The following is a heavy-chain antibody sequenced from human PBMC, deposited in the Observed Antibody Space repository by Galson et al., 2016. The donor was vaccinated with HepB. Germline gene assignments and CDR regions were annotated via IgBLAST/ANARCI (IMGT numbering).Heavy chain of an antibody. J-gene: IGHJ6*02. CDR2: MNPNSGNT. Sequence: SVKVSCKASGYTFTRYDINWVRQATGQGLEWMGWMNPNSGNTGNAQKFQGRVTMTRNSSISTAYMELSSLRSEDTAVYYCASEKITPVVPPACGPRRVVGGGMDVWGQGTTVTVSS. CDR3: ASEKITPVVPPACGPRRVVGGGMDV. V-gene: IGHV1-8*01. CDR1: GYTFTRYD. D-gene: IGHD2-2*01.